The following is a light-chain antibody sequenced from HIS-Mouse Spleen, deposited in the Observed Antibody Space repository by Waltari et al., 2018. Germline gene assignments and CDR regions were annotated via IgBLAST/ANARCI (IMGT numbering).Light chain of an antibody. CDR2: KDS. CDR3: LSADSSGTWV. J-gene: IGLJ3*02. Sequence: SYELTQPPSVSVSLGQMARITCSGEALPKKYAYWCQQKPGQFPVLVIYKDSERPSGFPDRFSGSSSGTIVTLTISGVQAEDEADYYCLSADSSGTWVFGGGTKLTVL. CDR1: ALPKKY. V-gene: IGLV3-16*01.